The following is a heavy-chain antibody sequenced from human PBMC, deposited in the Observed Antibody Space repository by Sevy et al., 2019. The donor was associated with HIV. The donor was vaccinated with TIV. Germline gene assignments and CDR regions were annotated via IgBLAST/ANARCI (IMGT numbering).Heavy chain of an antibody. CDR2: INPNSGGT. CDR3: ARNYYDFWSGYYEYYYYYGMDV. CDR1: GYTFTGYY. J-gene: IGHJ6*02. D-gene: IGHD3-3*01. Sequence: ASVKVSCKASGYTFTGYYMHWVRQAPGQGLEWMGRINPNSGGTNYAQKFQGRVTMTRDTSISTAYMELSRLGSDDTAVYYCARNYYDFWSGYYEYYYYYGMDVWGQGTTVTVSS. V-gene: IGHV1-2*06.